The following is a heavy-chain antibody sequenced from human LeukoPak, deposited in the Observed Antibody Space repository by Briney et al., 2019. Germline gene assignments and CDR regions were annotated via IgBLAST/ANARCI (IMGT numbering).Heavy chain of an antibody. CDR3: ARDPPYDSSAFDI. D-gene: IGHD3-22*01. CDR2: IYYSGST. CDR1: GGSISSGDYY. V-gene: IGHV4-30-4*08. Sequence: SETLSLTCTVSGGSISSGDYYWSWIRQPPGKGLEWIGYIYYSGSTYYNPSLKSRVTISVDTSKNQFSLKLSSVTAADTAVYYCARDPPYDSSAFDIWGQGTMVTVSS. J-gene: IGHJ3*02.